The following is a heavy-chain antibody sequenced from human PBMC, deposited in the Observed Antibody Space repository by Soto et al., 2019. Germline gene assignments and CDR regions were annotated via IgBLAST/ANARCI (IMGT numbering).Heavy chain of an antibody. D-gene: IGHD3-10*01. CDR1: GFTFSSYA. CDR3: ARQRITISDRAFDI. Sequence: QVQLVESGGGVVQPGRSLRLSCAASGFTFSSYAMHWVRQAPGKGLESVAVISYDGSNNYYADSVKGRFTISRDNSKNTLYLQMNSLRAEDTAVYYCARQRITISDRAFDIWGQGTMVTVSS. CDR2: ISYDGSNN. J-gene: IGHJ3*02. V-gene: IGHV3-30-3*01.